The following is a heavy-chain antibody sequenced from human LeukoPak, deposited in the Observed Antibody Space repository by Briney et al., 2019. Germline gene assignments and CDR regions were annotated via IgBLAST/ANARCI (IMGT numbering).Heavy chain of an antibody. CDR1: GFTFSDYY. J-gene: IGHJ4*02. CDR2: ISSSSSYT. D-gene: IGHD1-26*01. V-gene: IGHV3-11*03. CDR3: AAERGSYGVGTH. Sequence: PGESLRLSCAASGFTFSDYYMSWIRQAPGKGLEWVSYISSSSSYTNYADSVKGRFTISRDTPKSSLCLQMNSLRAEDTAVYYCAAERGSYGVGTHWGQGTLVTASS.